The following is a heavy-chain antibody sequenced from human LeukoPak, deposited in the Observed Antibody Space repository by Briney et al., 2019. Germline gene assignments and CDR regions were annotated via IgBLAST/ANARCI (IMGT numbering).Heavy chain of an antibody. V-gene: IGHV3-23*01. J-gene: IGHJ4*02. D-gene: IGHD3-10*01. CDR1: EFTFVRYA. CDR3: AKRGVVIRVFLVGFHKEAYYFDS. CDR2: LSGSGGGT. Sequence: GGSLRLSCAASEFTFVRYAMNWVCQAPGKGLEWVAGLSGSGGGTNYADSVQGRFTISRDNPKNTLYLQMNSLRAEDTAVYFCAKRGVVIRVFLVGFHKEAYYFDSWGQGALVTVSS.